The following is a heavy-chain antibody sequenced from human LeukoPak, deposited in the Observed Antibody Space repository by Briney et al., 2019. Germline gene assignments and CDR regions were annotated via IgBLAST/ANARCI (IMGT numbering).Heavy chain of an antibody. V-gene: IGHV3-23*01. Sequence: SGGSPRLSCATPEFTLSRYTMCSVRQAPGKGLEWVSGISGSGGYTYYADSVKGRFTISRDNSKKTLYMQINRLRAENTAIYYSAKERGSGWYYFDYWGQGTLVTVSS. D-gene: IGHD6-19*01. J-gene: IGHJ4*02. CDR1: EFTLSRYT. CDR3: AKERGSGWYYFDY. CDR2: ISGSGGYT.